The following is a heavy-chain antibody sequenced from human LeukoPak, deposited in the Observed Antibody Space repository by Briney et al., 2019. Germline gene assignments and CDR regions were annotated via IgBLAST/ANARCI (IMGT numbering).Heavy chain of an antibody. CDR3: AKTYSSGWYDFDY. Sequence: GGSLRLSCAASGFIFSSYAMSWVRQAPGKGLEWVSAISGSGNSTYYADSVKGRFTISRDNSKNTLYLQMNSLRAEDTAVYYCAKTYSSGWYDFDYWGQGTLVTVSS. V-gene: IGHV3-23*01. D-gene: IGHD6-19*01. CDR1: GFIFSSYA. CDR2: ISGSGNST. J-gene: IGHJ4*02.